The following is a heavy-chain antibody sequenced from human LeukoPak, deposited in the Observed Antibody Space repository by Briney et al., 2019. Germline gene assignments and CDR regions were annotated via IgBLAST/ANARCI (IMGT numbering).Heavy chain of an antibody. V-gene: IGHV3-23*01. CDR2: TSGSGGST. CDR3: AKAGPLDVVVVAASDY. D-gene: IGHD2-15*01. CDR1: GFTFSSYA. J-gene: IGHJ4*02. Sequence: GGSLRLSCAASGFTFSSYAMSWVRQAPGKGLEWVSATSGSGGSTYYADSVKGRFTISRDNSKNTLYLQMNSLRAEDTAVYYCAKAGPLDVVVVAASDYWGQGTLVTVSS.